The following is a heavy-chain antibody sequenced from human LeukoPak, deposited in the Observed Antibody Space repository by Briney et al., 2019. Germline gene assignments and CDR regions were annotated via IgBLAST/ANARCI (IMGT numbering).Heavy chain of an antibody. CDR2: INHSGST. V-gene: IGHV4-34*01. D-gene: IGHD1-1*01. CDR1: GGSFSGYY. J-gene: IGHJ4*02. Sequence: PSETLSLTCAVYGGSFSGYYWSWIRQPPGKGLEWIGEINHSGSTNYNPSLKSRVTISVDTSKDQFSLKLSSVTAADTAVYYCAAHGAIQLERLHYWGQGTLVTVSS. CDR3: AAHGAIQLERLHY.